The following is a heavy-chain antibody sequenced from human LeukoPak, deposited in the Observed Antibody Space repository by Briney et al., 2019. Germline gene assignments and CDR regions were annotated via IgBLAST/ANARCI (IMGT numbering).Heavy chain of an antibody. CDR2: ISSSGSTK. CDR1: GFTFSSYE. Sequence: GGSLRLSCAASGFTFSSYEMNWVRQAPGKGLEWVSYISSSGSTKDYADSVKGRCTISRDNSKNTLYLQMNSLRDEDTAVYYCALNRGSGWYFRYWGQGTLVTVSS. V-gene: IGHV3-48*03. D-gene: IGHD6-19*01. CDR3: ALNRGSGWYFRY. J-gene: IGHJ4*02.